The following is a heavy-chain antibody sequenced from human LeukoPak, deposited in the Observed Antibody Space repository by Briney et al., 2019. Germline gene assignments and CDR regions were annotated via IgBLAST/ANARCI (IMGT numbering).Heavy chain of an antibody. V-gene: IGHV3-7*01. Sequence: PGGSLRLSCAASGFIFSTYWMSWVRQAPGKGLEWVANIKQDGSEKYYVDSVKGRFTISRDNAKNSLYLQMDSLRAEDTAVYYCAKAYSSSWRYMDVWGKGTTVTVSS. J-gene: IGHJ6*03. D-gene: IGHD6-13*01. CDR2: IKQDGSEK. CDR3: AKAYSSSWRYMDV. CDR1: GFIFSTYW.